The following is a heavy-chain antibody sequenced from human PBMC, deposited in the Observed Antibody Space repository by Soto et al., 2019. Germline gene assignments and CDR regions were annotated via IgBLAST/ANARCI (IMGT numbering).Heavy chain of an antibody. CDR1: GYTFTSFD. D-gene: IGHD3-22*01. J-gene: IGHJ4*02. CDR2: TTASNTHT. Sequence: QVQLLQSGTEVKEPGASVKVSCKASGYTFTSFDISWVRQAPGQGLEWVGWTTASNTHTNYAQKLQGRVTMTTDTSTTPAYMETRRLRADDTAIYYRAGGGYSSGYHYWGQGTLVNFSS. V-gene: IGHV1-18*04. CDR3: AGGGYSSGYHY.